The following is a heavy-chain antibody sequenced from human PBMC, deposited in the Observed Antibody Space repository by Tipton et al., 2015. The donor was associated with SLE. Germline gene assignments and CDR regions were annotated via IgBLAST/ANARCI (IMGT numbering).Heavy chain of an antibody. J-gene: IGHJ5*02. Sequence: TLSLTCAVSGYSISSGYYWGWIRQPPGKGLEWIGRIYTSGSTNYNPSLKSRVTISVDTSKNQFSLKLSSVTAADTAVYYCARDRDDSSGSLFDPWGQGTLVTVSS. CDR1: GYSISSGYY. V-gene: IGHV4-38-2*02. CDR2: IYTSGST. D-gene: IGHD3-22*01. CDR3: ARDRDDSSGSLFDP.